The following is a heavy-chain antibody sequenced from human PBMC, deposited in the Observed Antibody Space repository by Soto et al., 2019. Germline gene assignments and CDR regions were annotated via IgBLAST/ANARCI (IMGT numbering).Heavy chain of an antibody. V-gene: IGHV1-69*02. Sequence: QVQLVQSGAEVKKPGSSVNVSCKASGGTFSNHLISWVRQAPGQGLEWMGTIIPLFGILNYAQKLQGRVTISADKSTSTAYMELSSLRSDDTAVYYCASGSLYGSGSYPVDYWGQGTQVTVSS. J-gene: IGHJ4*01. CDR3: ASGSLYGSGSYPVDY. D-gene: IGHD3-10*01. CDR2: IIPLFGIL. CDR1: GGTFSNHL.